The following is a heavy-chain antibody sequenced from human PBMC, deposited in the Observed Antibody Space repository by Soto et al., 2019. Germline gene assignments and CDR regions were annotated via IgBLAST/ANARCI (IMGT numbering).Heavy chain of an antibody. CDR1: GGTFSSYA. V-gene: IGHV1-69*12. J-gene: IGHJ6*02. CDR3: ASHGITGTWVYYYGMDV. D-gene: IGHD1-7*01. CDR2: IIPIFDTA. Sequence: QVQLVQSGAEVKKPGSSVKVSCKASGGTFSSYAISWVRQAPGQGLEWMGGIIPIFDTADYAQKLQGRVTITADESTSTAYMELSSLRSEDTAVYYCASHGITGTWVYYYGMDVWGQGTTVTFSS.